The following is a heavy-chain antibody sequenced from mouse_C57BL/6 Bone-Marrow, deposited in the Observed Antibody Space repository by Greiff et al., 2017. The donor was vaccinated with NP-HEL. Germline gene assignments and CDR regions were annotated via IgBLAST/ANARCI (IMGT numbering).Heavy chain of an antibody. J-gene: IGHJ1*03. V-gene: IGHV1-39*01. Sequence: EVQLQQSGPELVKPGASVKISCKSSGYSFTDYKMNWVKQSNGKSLEWIGVINPNYGTTSYNQKFKGKATLTVDQSSSTAYMQLNSLTSEDSAVYYCARHYYGSSYCWYFDVWGTGTTVTVSS. CDR3: ARHYYGSSYCWYFDV. CDR2: INPNYGTT. D-gene: IGHD1-1*01. CDR1: GYSFTDYK.